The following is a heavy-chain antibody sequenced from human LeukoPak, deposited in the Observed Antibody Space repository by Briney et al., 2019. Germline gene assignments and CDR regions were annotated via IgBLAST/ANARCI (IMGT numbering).Heavy chain of an antibody. Sequence: ASVKVSWKASGFTFTSFGFSWVRQAPGQGLEWMGWISAYNGNTNYAQSLQGRVTMTTDASTSTVYMELRSLRSDDTAVYYCGRWRESSNWPPGYLQRWGQGTLVIVSS. CDR1: GFTFTSFG. CDR3: GRWRESSNWPPGYLQR. V-gene: IGHV1-18*01. CDR2: ISAYNGNT. J-gene: IGHJ1*01. D-gene: IGHD4-11*01.